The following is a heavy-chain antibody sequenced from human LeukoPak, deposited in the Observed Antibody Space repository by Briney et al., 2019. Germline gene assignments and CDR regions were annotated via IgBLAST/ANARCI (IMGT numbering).Heavy chain of an antibody. CDR3: ARGTAWYYYYYYMDV. V-gene: IGHV1-69*05. Sequence: SVKVSCKASGGTFSSYAISWVRQAPGQGLEWMGGIIPIFGTANYAQKFQGRVTITTDESTSTAYMELSSLRSEDTAVYYCARGTAWYYYYYYMDVWGKGTTVTVSS. CDR1: GGTFSSYA. J-gene: IGHJ6*03. CDR2: IIPIFGTA.